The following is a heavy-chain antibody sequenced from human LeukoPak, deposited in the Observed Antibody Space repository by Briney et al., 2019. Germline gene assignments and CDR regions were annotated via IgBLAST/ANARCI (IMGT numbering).Heavy chain of an antibody. CDR1: GFTFSSYA. D-gene: IGHD3-3*01. J-gene: IGHJ4*02. V-gene: IGHV3-30-3*01. CDR2: ISYDGSNK. Sequence: PGGSLRLSCAATGFTFSSYAMHWVRQAPGKGLAWVAVISYDGSNKYYADSVKGRFTISRDNSKNTLYLQMNGLRAEDTAVYYCARDATIFGVGSFDYWGQGTLVTVSS. CDR3: ARDATIFGVGSFDY.